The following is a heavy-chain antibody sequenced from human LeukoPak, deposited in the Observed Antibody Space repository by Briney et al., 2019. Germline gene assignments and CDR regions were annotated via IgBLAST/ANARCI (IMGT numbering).Heavy chain of an antibody. J-gene: IGHJ4*02. CDR2: TSKDGSDT. Sequence: GGSLRLSCAASGSTFSDSWMHWVRQVPGKGPEWLSRTSKDGSDTVYAASAKGRVTASRDNAKNTVYLELTNLRPDDTAVYYCARGGYSGSYYLFSWGRGTLVTVAS. V-gene: IGHV3-74*01. CDR1: GSTFSDSW. CDR3: ARGGYSGSYYLFS. D-gene: IGHD5-12*01.